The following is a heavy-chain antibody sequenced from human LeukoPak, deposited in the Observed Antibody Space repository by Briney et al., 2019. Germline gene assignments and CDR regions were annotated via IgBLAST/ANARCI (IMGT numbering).Heavy chain of an antibody. CDR1: GYTFTSYD. CDR3: ARARLPYYDFWSGYNHYDY. D-gene: IGHD3-3*01. J-gene: IGHJ4*02. CDR2: MNPNSGNT. V-gene: IGHV1-8*01. Sequence: ASVKVSCKASGYTFTSYDINWVRQATGQGLEWMGRMNPNSGNTGYAQKFQGRVTMTRNTSISTAYMELSSLRSEDTAVYYCARARLPYYDFWSGYNHYDYWGQGTLVTVSS.